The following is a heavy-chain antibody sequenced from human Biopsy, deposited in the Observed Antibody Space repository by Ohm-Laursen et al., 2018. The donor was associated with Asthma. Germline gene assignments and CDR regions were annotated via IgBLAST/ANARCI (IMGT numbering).Heavy chain of an antibody. J-gene: IGHJ4*02. V-gene: IGHV3-30*03. Sequence: SLRLSCTASGFSFSEFVMHWVRQAPGKGLEWVAVISYDGSTKYYADSVKGRFTISRDNSKNTLYLQMSSLRVEDTAVYYCASQSSGPDFWSGYYYFDYWGQGTLVTVSS. D-gene: IGHD3-3*01. CDR1: GFSFSEFV. CDR2: ISYDGSTK. CDR3: ASQSSGPDFWSGYYYFDY.